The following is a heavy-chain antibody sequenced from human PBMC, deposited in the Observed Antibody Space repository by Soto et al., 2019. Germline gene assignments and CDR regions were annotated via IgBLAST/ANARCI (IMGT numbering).Heavy chain of an antibody. Sequence: SETLSLTCTVSGGSISSGGYYWSWIRQHPGKGLEWIGYIYYSGSTYYNPSLKSRVTISVDTSKNQFSLKLSSVTAADTAVYYCARSLMVYAMSYYYMDVWGKGTTVTVSS. J-gene: IGHJ6*03. CDR1: GGSISSGGYY. CDR2: IYYSGST. D-gene: IGHD2-8*01. V-gene: IGHV4-31*03. CDR3: ARSLMVYAMSYYYMDV.